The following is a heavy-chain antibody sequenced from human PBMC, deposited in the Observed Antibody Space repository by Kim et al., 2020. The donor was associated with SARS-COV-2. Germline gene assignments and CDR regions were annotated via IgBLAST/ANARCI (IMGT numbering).Heavy chain of an antibody. D-gene: IGHD1-1*01. CDR1: GGSISSSC. J-gene: IGHJ5*02. Sequence: SETLSLTCTVSGGSISSSCYNWSRHPQGTGLEWVGNSCYSWSANSNPSLTSLGTITVDTSKNQCSLKLSSVTAADTAVYYCARGYNGGKRGNCFDPWGQGTLVTVSS. CDR3: ARGYNGGKRGNCFDP. V-gene: IGHV4-59*08. CDR2: SCYSWSA.